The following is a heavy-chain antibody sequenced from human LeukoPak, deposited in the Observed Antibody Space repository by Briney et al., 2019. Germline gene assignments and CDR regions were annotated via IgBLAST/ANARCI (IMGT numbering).Heavy chain of an antibody. J-gene: IGHJ4*02. D-gene: IGHD3-10*01. CDR3: VKGRTGTYTLDY. CDR1: GFTFSNYA. V-gene: IGHV3-30-3*01. Sequence: GGSLRLSCAATGFTFSNYAIHWGRQAPGKGLEWVAFISDDGSRQHYADSVKGRFTISRDNSKNTLNLQMNSLRAEDTAVYYCVKGRTGTYTLDYWGQGTLVTVSS. CDR2: ISDDGSRQ.